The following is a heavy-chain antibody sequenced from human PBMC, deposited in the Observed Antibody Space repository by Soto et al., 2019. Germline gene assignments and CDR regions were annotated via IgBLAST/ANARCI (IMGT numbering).Heavy chain of an antibody. CDR1: GGTFIDYG. CDR2: IIPLFGTT. Sequence: QVQLVQSGAEVKKPGSSVKVSCKASGGTFIDYGITWVRQAPGHGLEWMGGIIPLFGTTNYALKFQGRVSITADIPPTTSYTELTILPSEDTAIYYCARPHSGSYFRFDPWGQGTLVTVSS. CDR3: ARPHSGSYFRFDP. D-gene: IGHD1-26*01. V-gene: IGHV1-69*06. J-gene: IGHJ5*02.